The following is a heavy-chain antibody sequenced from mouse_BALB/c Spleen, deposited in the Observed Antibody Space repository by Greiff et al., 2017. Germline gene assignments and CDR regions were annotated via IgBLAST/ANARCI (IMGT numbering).Heavy chain of an antibody. CDR2: IDPENGNT. V-gene: IGHV14-1*02. CDR1: GFNIKDYY. D-gene: IGHD2-12*01. CDR3: AADDNYFDY. Sequence: VQLQQSGAELVRPGALVKLSCKASGFNIKDYYMHWVKQRPEQGLEWIGWIDPENGNTIYDPKFQGKASITADTSSNTAYLQLSSLTSEDTAVYYCAADDNYFDYWGQGTTLTVSS. J-gene: IGHJ2*01.